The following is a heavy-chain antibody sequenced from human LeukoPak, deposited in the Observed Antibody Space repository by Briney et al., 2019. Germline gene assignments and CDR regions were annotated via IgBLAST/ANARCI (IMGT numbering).Heavy chain of an antibody. CDR3: ARGHTATSFDY. J-gene: IGHJ4*02. CDR1: GGSISSYY. CDR2: IYYSGST. V-gene: IGHV4-59*08. Sequence: SETLSLTCTVSGGSISSYYWSWIRQPPGKGLEWIGYIYYSGSTNYNPSLKSRVTISVDTSKNQFSLKLSSVTAADTAVYYCARGHTATSFDYWGQGTLVTVSS. D-gene: IGHD5-18*01.